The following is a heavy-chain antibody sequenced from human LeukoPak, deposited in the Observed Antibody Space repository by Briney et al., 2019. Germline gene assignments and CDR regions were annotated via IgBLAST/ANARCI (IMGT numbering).Heavy chain of an antibody. CDR3: TSGEVAQDWD. CDR2: ISSSRSYI. Sequence: GGSLRLSCAASGFTFSSYSMNWIRQAPGKGLEWVSCISSSRSYIYYAASEKGRFTISRANAKNFPYLLMNSLSAEAAAYYYGTSGEVAQDWDWGKGVLVTVAS. J-gene: IGHJ4*02. D-gene: IGHD3/OR15-3a*01. CDR1: GFTFSSYS. V-gene: IGHV3-21*01.